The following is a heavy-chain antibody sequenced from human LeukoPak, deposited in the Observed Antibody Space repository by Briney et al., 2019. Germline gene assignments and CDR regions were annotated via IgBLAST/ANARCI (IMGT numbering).Heavy chain of an antibody. D-gene: IGHD3-10*01. Sequence: KPSETLSLTCTVSGGSISSYYWSWIRQPAGKGLEWIGRIYTSGSTNYNPSLKSRVTMSADTSKNQFSLKLSSVTAADTAVYYCARESVRGVLNWFDPWGQGTLVTVSS. CDR3: ARESVRGVLNWFDP. CDR1: GGSISSYY. V-gene: IGHV4-4*07. CDR2: IYTSGST. J-gene: IGHJ5*02.